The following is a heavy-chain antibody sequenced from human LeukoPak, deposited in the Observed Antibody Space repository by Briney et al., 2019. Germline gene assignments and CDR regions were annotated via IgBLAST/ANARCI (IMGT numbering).Heavy chain of an antibody. CDR1: GYTFTGYY. J-gene: IGHJ4*02. Sequence: ASVKVSCKASGYTFTGYYMHWVRQAPGQGLEWMGWINPNSGGTNYAQKFQGRVTMTRDTSISTAYMELSRLRSDDTAVYYCARDLDSSGYYYYWGQGTLVTVSS. CDR2: INPNSGGT. V-gene: IGHV1-2*02. D-gene: IGHD3-22*01. CDR3: ARDLDSSGYYYY.